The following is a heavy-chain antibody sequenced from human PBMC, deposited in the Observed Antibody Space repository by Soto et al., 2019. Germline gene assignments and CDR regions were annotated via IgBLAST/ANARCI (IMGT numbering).Heavy chain of an antibody. J-gene: IGHJ4*02. D-gene: IGHD1-7*01. CDR1: GYTFTNFG. CDR3: ARGGTPLAY. V-gene: IGHV1-18*01. CDR2: ISAYNGNT. Sequence: QVQLVQSGAEVKKPGASVKVSCKASGYTFTNFGISWVRQAPGQGLEWMGWISAYNGNTNYAHKSQGRVTTTTDTSTSAAYMEVRSLRFDATAVYSCARGGTPLAYWGQGTLVTVSS.